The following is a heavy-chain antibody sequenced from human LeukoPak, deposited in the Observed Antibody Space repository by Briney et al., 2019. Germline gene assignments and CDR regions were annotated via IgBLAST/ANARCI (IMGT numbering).Heavy chain of an antibody. D-gene: IGHD5-24*01. CDR3: AKDPRDGYNYEYFQH. CDR1: GFTFSSYA. J-gene: IGHJ1*01. Sequence: GGSLRLSCAASGFTFSSYAMSWVRQAPGKGLEWVSVVSNGAGSTYYADSVKGRFTISRDNSKNTLYLQMNSLRAEDTAVYYCAKDPRDGYNYEYFQHWGQGTLVTVSS. V-gene: IGHV3-23*01. CDR2: VSNGAGST.